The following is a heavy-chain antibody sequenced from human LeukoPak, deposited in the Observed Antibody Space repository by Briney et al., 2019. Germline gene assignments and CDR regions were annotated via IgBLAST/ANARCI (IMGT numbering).Heavy chain of an antibody. CDR2: IYYSGST. V-gene: IGHV4-39*01. J-gene: IGHJ3*02. D-gene: IGHD3-3*01. Sequence: PSETLSPTCTVSGGSISSSSYYWGWIRQPPGKGLEWIGSIYYSGSTYYNPSLKSRVTISVDTSKNQFSLKLSSVTAADTAVYYCARHLADFWSGDDAFDIWGQGTMVTVSS. CDR1: GGSISSSSYY. CDR3: ARHLADFWSGDDAFDI.